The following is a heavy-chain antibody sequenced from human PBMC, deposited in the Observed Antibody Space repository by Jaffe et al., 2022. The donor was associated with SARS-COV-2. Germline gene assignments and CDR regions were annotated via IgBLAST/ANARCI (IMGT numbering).Heavy chain of an antibody. V-gene: IGHV6-1*01. CDR3: ARGVRVVVAAKPYYYYYGMDV. D-gene: IGHD2-15*01. CDR1: GDSVSSNSAA. CDR2: TYYRSRWYN. Sequence: QVQLQQSGPGLVKPSQTLSLTCAISGDSVSSNSAAWNWIRQSPSRGLEWLGRTYYRSRWYNDYALSVKSRITFNSDTSKNQFSLQLNSVTPEDTAVYYCARGVRVVVAAKPYYYYYGMDVWGQGTTVTVSS. J-gene: IGHJ6*02.